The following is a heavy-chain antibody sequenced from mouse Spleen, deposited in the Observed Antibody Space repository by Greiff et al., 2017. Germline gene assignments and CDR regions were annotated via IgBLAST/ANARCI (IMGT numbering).Heavy chain of an antibody. D-gene: IGHD2-1*01. Sequence: VQLQQPGAELVKPGASVKLSCKASGYTFTSYWMQWVKQRPGQGLEWIGEIDPSDSYTNYNQKFKGKATLTVDTSSSTAYMQLSSLTSEDSAVYYCARSGGNYPYWGQGTSVTVSS. CDR1: GYTFTSYW. V-gene: IGHV1-50*01. CDR2: IDPSDSYT. J-gene: IGHJ4*01. CDR3: ARSGGNYPY.